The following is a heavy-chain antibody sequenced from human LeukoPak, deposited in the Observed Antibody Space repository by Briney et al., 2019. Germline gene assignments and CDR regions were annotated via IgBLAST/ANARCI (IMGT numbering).Heavy chain of an antibody. D-gene: IGHD2-2*01. J-gene: IGHJ6*03. CDR1: EFSFSRYW. V-gene: IGHV3-7*01. CDR2: VIQDGSRN. Sequence: GGSLRVSCAASEFSFSRYWMNWVRQAPRKGLGWVAMVIQDGSRNYYVDSVKGRFTISRDNAENSLYLQMNSLRAEDTAVYFCARDRGYCTSTDCYGYYYFMDVWGKGTTVTVSS. CDR3: ARDRGYCTSTDCYGYYYFMDV.